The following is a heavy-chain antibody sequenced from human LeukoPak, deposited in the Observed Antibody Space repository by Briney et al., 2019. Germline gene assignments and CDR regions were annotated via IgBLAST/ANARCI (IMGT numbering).Heavy chain of an antibody. D-gene: IGHD2-8*01. V-gene: IGHV3-7*01. CDR1: GFTFSGYW. Sequence: GGSLRLSCAASGFTFSGYWMSWVRQAPGKGLEWVANIKQDGSENYYVDSVKGRFTISRDNAKNSLYLQMNSLRAEDTAVYYCAKERGLYGPDYYYYGMDVWGQGTTITVSS. CDR3: AKERGLYGPDYYYYGMDV. J-gene: IGHJ6*02. CDR2: IKQDGSEN.